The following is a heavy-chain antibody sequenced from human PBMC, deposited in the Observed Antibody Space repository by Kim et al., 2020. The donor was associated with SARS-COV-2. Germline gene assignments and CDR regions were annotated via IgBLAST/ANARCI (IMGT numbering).Heavy chain of an antibody. D-gene: IGHD3-10*01. CDR1: GGSISSYY. V-gene: IGHV4-59*01. CDR3: ARADYGSGSYYHPNFYYYGMDV. CDR2: IYYSGST. J-gene: IGHJ6*02. Sequence: SETLSLTCTVSGGSISSYYWSWIRQPPGKGLEWIGYIYYSGSTNYNPSLKSRVTISVDTSKNQFSLKLSSVTAADTAVYYCARADYGSGSYYHPNFYYYGMDVWGQGTTVTVSS.